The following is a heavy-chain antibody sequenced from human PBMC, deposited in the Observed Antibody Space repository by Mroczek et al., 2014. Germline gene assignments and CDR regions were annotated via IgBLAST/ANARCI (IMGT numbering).Heavy chain of an antibody. J-gene: IGHJ4*02. Sequence: VQLVQSGGGLVKPGGSLRLSCAASGFTFSSYSMNWVRQAPGKGLEWVSSISSSSSYIYYADSVKGRFTISRDNAKNSLYLQMNSLRAEDTAVYYCARDNIEQQLVVIDYVGPGNPGHRLL. V-gene: IGHV3-21*01. CDR2: ISSSSSYI. CDR1: GFTFSSYS. CDR3: ARDNIEQQLVVIDY. D-gene: IGHD6-13*01.